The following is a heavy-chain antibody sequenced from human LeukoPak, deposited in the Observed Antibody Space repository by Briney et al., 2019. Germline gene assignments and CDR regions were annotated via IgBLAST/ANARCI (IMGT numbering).Heavy chain of an antibody. V-gene: IGHV1-69*05. D-gene: IGHD3/OR15-3a*01. CDR1: GGTFSSYA. CDR2: IIPIFGTA. CDR3: ARLGFGLGIAQGHFDY. J-gene: IGHJ4*02. Sequence: SVKVSXKASGGTFSSYAISWVRQAPGQGLEWMGGIIPIFGTANYAQKFQGRVTITTDESTSTAYMELSSLRSEDTAVYYCARLGFGLGIAQGHFDYWGQGTLVTVSS.